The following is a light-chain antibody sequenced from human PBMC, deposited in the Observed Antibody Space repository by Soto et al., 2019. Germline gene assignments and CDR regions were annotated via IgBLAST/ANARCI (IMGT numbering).Light chain of an antibody. Sequence: DIQMTQSPSTLSASVGDRVTITCRASQSISRLLAWYQQKPGKAPKVLIYKASSLESGVPSRFSGSGSGTEFTLTISSLQPDDFATYYCQQYNTYPWTFGQGTEVDIK. CDR2: KAS. J-gene: IGKJ1*01. V-gene: IGKV1-5*03. CDR3: QQYNTYPWT. CDR1: QSISRL.